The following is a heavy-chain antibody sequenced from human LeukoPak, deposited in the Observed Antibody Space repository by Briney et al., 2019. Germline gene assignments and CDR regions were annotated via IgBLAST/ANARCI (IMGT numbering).Heavy chain of an antibody. CDR1: GGTFSSYA. V-gene: IGHV1-69*04. J-gene: IGHJ5*02. CDR3: ASSRYYDFGKFDP. D-gene: IGHD3-3*01. Sequence: SVKVSCKASGGTFSSYAISWVRQAPGQGLEWMGRIIPILGIANYAQKFQGRVTITADKSTSTAYMELSSLRSEDTAVYYCASSRYYDFGKFDPWGQGTLVTVSS. CDR2: IIPILGIA.